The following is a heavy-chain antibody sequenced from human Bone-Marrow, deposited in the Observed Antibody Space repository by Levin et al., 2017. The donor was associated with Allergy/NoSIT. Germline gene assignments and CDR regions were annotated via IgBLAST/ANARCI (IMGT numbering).Heavy chain of an antibody. J-gene: IGHJ4*02. CDR2: INPGGST. CDR3: AREGNGYCSGGSCYSFDY. Sequence: ASVKVSCEASGYTFTNYFMHWVRQAPGQGLEWMGLINPGGSTKYAQKFQGRITVTRDTSTSTVYMDLSDLRSEDTAVYHCAREGNGYCSGGSCYSFDYWGQGTLVTVSS. D-gene: IGHD2-15*01. CDR1: GYTFTNYF. V-gene: IGHV1-46*01.